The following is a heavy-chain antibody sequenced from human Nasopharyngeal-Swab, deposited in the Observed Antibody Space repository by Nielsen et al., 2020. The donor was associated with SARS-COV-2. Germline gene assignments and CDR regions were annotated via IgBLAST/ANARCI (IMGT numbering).Heavy chain of an antibody. J-gene: IGHJ4*02. V-gene: IGHV3-48*03. CDR2: ISSSGTTI. Sequence: SLNISCAASGFTFSSYEMNLVRQAPGKGLELLSYISSSGTTIYYADSVKGRFTIYRDNAKNSLYLEMTSVRAEDPSLYYCARDRSGYYDFDYWGQRTLVTVAS. D-gene: IGHD3-22*01. CDR1: GFTFSSYE. CDR3: ARDRSGYYDFDY.